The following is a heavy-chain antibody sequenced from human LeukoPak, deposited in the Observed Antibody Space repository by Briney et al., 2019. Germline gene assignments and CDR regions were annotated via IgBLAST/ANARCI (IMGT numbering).Heavy chain of an antibody. CDR1: GYTFTSYA. Sequence: GASVKVSCKASGYTFTSYAMHWVRQAPGQRLEWMGWINAGNGNTKYSQKFQGRVTITAGESTSTAYMELSSLRSEDTAVYYCARDPLWAYDILTGYYYDGMDVWGQGTTVTVSS. J-gene: IGHJ6*02. V-gene: IGHV1-3*01. CDR2: INAGNGNT. CDR3: ARDPLWAYDILTGYYYDGMDV. D-gene: IGHD3-9*01.